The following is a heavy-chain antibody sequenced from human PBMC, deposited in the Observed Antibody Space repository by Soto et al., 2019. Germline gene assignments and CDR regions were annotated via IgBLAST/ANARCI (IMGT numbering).Heavy chain of an antibody. CDR2: IVVGSGNT. CDR1: GFTFTSSA. CDR3: AAAPTTVVTPPDY. V-gene: IGHV1-58*01. D-gene: IGHD4-17*01. J-gene: IGHJ4*02. Sequence: SVKVSCKASGFTFTSSAVQWVRQARGQRLEWIGWIVVGSGNTNYAQKFQERVTITRDMSTSTAYMELSSLRSEDTAVYYCAAAPTTVVTPPDYWGQGTLVTVSS.